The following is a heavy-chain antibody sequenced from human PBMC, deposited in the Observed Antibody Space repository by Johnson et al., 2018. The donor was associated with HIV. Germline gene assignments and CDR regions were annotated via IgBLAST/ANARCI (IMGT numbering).Heavy chain of an antibody. CDR1: GFTFSSYG. V-gene: IGHV3-30*18. CDR2: ISYDGSNK. CDR3: AKDLVDIATSVLELGENFRGLIGLRWAM. J-gene: IGHJ1*01. Sequence: QVQLVESGGGVVQPGRSLRLSCAASGFTFSSYGMHWVRQAPGKGLEWVAVISYDGSNKYYADSVKGRFTISRDNSKNTLYLKMNSLRAEDTAVYYCAKDLVDIATSVLELGENFRGLIGLRWAMWG. D-gene: IGHD5-12*01.